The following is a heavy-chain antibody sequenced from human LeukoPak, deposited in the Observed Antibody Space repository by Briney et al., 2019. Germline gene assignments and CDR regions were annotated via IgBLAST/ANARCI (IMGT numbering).Heavy chain of an antibody. V-gene: IGHV3-21*01. CDR2: ISISSNYI. Sequence: GGSLRLSCAASGFTFSRYSMNWVRQAPGKGLEWVSSISISSNYIYYADSVKGRFTISRDNAKNSLYLQMNSLRAEDTAVYYCARGSRFGVVGRDALDIWGQGTMVTVSS. J-gene: IGHJ3*02. CDR1: GFTFSRYS. CDR3: ARGSRFGVVGRDALDI. D-gene: IGHD3-3*01.